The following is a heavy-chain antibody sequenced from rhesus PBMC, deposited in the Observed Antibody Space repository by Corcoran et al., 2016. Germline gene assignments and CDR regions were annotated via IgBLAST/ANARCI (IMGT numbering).Heavy chain of an antibody. Sequence: QVQLQESGPAVVKPSETLSLTCAVSGGSISSSNWLSWIRQSPGKGLEWYGGIYGSGGSTEYNPTLKSRVTISIDTSKNQFSRKLSSGTAADTAVYYCARLNYGWYFDLWGPGTPITISS. CDR3: ARLNYGWYFDL. CDR1: GGSISSSNW. CDR2: IYGSGGST. J-gene: IGHJ2*01. V-gene: IGHV4-93*02. D-gene: IGHD3-9*01.